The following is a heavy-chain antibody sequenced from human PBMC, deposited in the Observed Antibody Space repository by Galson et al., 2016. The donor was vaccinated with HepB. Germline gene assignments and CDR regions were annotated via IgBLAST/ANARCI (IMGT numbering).Heavy chain of an antibody. Sequence: SVKVSCKASGYTFTTYNIHWLRQAPGQSLEWMRLIDPDNDNRRYSQRFQGRLTITRDTSASTTNMELSSLTSEDMALYYCARVRFSTSAGYYFDYWGQGTLVTVSS. CDR3: ARVRFSTSAGYYFDY. CDR2: IDPDNDNR. V-gene: IGHV1-3*01. J-gene: IGHJ4*02. CDR1: GYTFTTYN. D-gene: IGHD6-13*01.